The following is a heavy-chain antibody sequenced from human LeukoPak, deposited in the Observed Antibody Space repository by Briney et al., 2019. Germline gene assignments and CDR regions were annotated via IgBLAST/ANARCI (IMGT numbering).Heavy chain of an antibody. J-gene: IGHJ3*02. Sequence: GGSLRLSCAASGFTFSSYSMNWVRQAPGKGLEWVSYISSSSSTIYYADSAKGRFTISRDNAKNSLYLQMNSLRAEDTAVYYCARDGSLGYCSSTSCYHIWGQGTMVTVSS. CDR2: ISSSSSTI. CDR3: ARDGSLGYCSSTSCYHI. CDR1: GFTFSSYS. V-gene: IGHV3-48*01. D-gene: IGHD2-2*01.